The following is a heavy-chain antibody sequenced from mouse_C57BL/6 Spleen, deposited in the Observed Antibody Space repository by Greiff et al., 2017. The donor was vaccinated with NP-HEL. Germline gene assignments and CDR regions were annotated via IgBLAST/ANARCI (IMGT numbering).Heavy chain of an antibody. D-gene: IGHD2-2*01. V-gene: IGHV1-39*01. Sequence: VQLKESGPELVKPGASVKISCKASGYSFNDYNMNWVKQSTGKSLEWIGVINPNYGTTSYNQKFKGKATLTVDQSSSTAYMQLNSLTSEDSAVYYCARWGGYGRVWFADWGQGTTVTVSA. J-gene: IGHJ3*01. CDR3: ARWGGYGRVWFAD. CDR2: INPNYGTT. CDR1: GYSFNDYN.